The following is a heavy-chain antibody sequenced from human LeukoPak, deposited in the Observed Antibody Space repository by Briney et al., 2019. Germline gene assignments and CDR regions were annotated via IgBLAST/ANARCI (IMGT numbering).Heavy chain of an antibody. Sequence: GSLRPPCSASGFSVSNNYMSWVRQAPGKGLEGVSVIYSRGATYYADSVKGPFTISRDNSKNTLYLQMNSLRVEDTAVYYCAARNYWGQGTLVTVSS. CDR3: AARNY. D-gene: IGHD1-14*01. CDR1: GFSVSNNY. J-gene: IGHJ4*02. V-gene: IGHV3-53*01. CDR2: IYSRGAT.